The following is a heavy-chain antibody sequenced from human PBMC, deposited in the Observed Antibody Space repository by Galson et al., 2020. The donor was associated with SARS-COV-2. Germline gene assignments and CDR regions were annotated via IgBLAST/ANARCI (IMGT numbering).Heavy chain of an antibody. Sequence: SQTLSLTCAVYGGSFSGYYWRWIRQPPGKGLEWIGEINHSGSTNYNPSLKSRVTLSVDTSKNQFSLKLGSVTAADTAVYYCARGHRRQPGSSIAARRRCWFDPWGQGTLVTVSS. J-gene: IGHJ5*02. D-gene: IGHD6-6*01. CDR3: ARGHRRQPGSSIAARRRCWFDP. CDR2: INHSGST. CDR1: GGSFSGYY. V-gene: IGHV4-34*01.